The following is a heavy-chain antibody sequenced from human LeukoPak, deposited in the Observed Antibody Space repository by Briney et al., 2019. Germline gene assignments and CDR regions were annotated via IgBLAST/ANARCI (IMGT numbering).Heavy chain of an antibody. D-gene: IGHD3-22*01. V-gene: IGHV4-39*07. J-gene: IGHJ4*02. CDR2: IHYSGST. Sequence: PSETLSLTCTVSGGSIRSNVYYWGWIGQPPGKGLEWIGSIHYSGSTYNNPSLKSRVTISLDTSKNQFSLKLSSVTAADTAVYYCARTVYYFDSNGYYYPVDYWGQGTLVTVSS. CDR1: GGSIRSNVYY. CDR3: ARTVYYFDSNGYYYPVDY.